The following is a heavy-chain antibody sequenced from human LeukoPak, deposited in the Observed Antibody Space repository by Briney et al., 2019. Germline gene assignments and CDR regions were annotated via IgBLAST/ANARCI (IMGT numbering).Heavy chain of an antibody. D-gene: IGHD2-21*02. J-gene: IGHJ4*02. V-gene: IGHV1-18*01. CDR2: ISSYNGNT. Sequence: ASVNVSCKASGYTFTSYGISWVRQAPGQGLEWMGWISSYNGNTNYAQKLQGRVTMTTDTATSTAYMELRSLRSDDTAAYYCARDYRAYCGGDCYPPRSYWGQGTLVTVSS. CDR1: GYTFTSYG. CDR3: ARDYRAYCGGDCYPPRSY.